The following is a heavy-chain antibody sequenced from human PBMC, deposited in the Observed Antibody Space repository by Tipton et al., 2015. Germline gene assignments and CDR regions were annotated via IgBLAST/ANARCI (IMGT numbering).Heavy chain of an antibody. J-gene: IGHJ4*02. CDR1: GFTFSSFV. CDR2: ISNDGSDK. D-gene: IGHD1-26*01. V-gene: IGHV3-30*10. Sequence: RSLRLSCAASGFTFSSFVMHWVRQAPGKGLESVALISNDGSDKYYRDSVKGRFAIFRDNSKNTVYLQLNSLRVEDTAIYYCARDPDRLITGSGYLDYWGRGSPVTVSS. CDR3: ARDPDRLITGSGYLDY.